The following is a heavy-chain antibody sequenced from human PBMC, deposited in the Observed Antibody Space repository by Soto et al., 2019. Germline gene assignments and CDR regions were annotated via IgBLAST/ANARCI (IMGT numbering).Heavy chain of an antibody. Sequence: QVQLVESGGGVVQPGRSLRLSCAASGFTFSSYGMHWVRQAPGKGLEWVAVISYDGSNKYYADSVKGRFTISRDNSKNTLYLQMNSLRAEDTAVYYCAKGAWIQPGNYYFDYWGQGTLVTVSS. V-gene: IGHV3-30*18. D-gene: IGHD5-18*01. CDR2: ISYDGSNK. J-gene: IGHJ4*02. CDR1: GFTFSSYG. CDR3: AKGAWIQPGNYYFDY.